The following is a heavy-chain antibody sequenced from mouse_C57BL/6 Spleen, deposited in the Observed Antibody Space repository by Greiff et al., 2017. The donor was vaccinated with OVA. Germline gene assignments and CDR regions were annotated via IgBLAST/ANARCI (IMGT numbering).Heavy chain of an antibody. J-gene: IGHJ2*01. Sequence: EVQLVESGGGLVKPGGSLKLSCAASGFTFSSYAMSWVRQTPEKRLEWVATISDGGSYTYYPDNVKGRFTISRDNAKNNLYLQMSHLKSEDTAMYYCARDRGTYLGGYFDYWGQGTTLTVSS. CDR2: ISDGGSYT. D-gene: IGHD3-3*01. CDR1: GFTFSSYA. CDR3: ARDRGTYLGGYFDY. V-gene: IGHV5-4*01.